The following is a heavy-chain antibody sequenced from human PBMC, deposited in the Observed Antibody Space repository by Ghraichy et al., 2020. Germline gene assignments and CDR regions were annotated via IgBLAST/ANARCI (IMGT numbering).Heavy chain of an antibody. CDR3: ARVLWFGESTFDY. CDR2: IYYSGST. D-gene: IGHD3-10*01. J-gene: IGHJ4*02. CDR1: GGSISSYY. V-gene: IGHV4-59*01. Sequence: ESLNISCTVSGGSISSYYWSWIRQPPVKGLEWIGYIYYSGSTNYNPSLKSRVTISVDTSKNQFSLKLSSVTAADTAVYYCARVLWFGESTFDYWGQGTLVTVSS.